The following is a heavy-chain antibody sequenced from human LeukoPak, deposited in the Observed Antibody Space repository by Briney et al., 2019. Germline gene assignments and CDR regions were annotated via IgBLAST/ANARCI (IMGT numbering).Heavy chain of an antibody. Sequence: GRSLRLSCAASGFTFSSYAMHWVRQAPGKGLEWVAVISYDGSNKYYADSVKGRFTISRDNSKNTLYLQMNSLRAEDTAVYYCAGDSSRYCSGGSCPYGMDVWGKGTTVTVSS. J-gene: IGHJ6*04. D-gene: IGHD2-15*01. CDR2: ISYDGSNK. CDR3: AGDSSRYCSGGSCPYGMDV. CDR1: GFTFSSYA. V-gene: IGHV3-30*04.